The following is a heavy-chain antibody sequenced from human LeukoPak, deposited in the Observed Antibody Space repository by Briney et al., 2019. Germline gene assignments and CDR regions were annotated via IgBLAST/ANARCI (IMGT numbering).Heavy chain of an antibody. Sequence: ASVKVSCKASGYTFTSYYMHWVRQAPGQGLEWMGIINPSGGSTSYAQKFQGRVTMTRDISTSTVYMELSSLRSEDTAVYYCARKGGLVGGFDYWGQGTLVTVSS. CDR1: GYTFTSYY. J-gene: IGHJ4*02. CDR2: INPSGGST. V-gene: IGHV1-46*01. D-gene: IGHD1-26*01. CDR3: ARKGGLVGGFDY.